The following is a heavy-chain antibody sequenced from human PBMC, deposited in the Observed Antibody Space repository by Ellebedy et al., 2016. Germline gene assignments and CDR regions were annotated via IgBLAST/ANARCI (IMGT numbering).Heavy chain of an antibody. CDR3: ATSRYGSFDI. J-gene: IGHJ3*02. CDR1: GFSVSSND. Sequence: GGSLRLXXAASGFSVSSNDMSWVRQAPGKGLEWVSLIYSDVKTYYADSVKGRFTISTDTSKNALYLQMNSLSAEDTAVYYCATSRYGSFDIWGRGTMVTVSS. CDR2: IYSDVKT. D-gene: IGHD6-13*01. V-gene: IGHV3-53*01.